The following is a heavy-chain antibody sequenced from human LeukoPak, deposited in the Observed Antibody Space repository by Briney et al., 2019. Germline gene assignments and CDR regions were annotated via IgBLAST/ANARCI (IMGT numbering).Heavy chain of an antibody. CDR2: IRYDGSNK. Sequence: GGSLRLSCAASGFTFSSYGTHWVRQAPGKGLEWVAFIRYDGSNKYYADSVKGRFTISRDNSKNTLYLQMNSLADEDTAVYFCAKFSLTTVNNPPNYFDYWGQGTLVTVSS. J-gene: IGHJ4*02. V-gene: IGHV3-30*02. D-gene: IGHD4-11*01. CDR3: AKFSLTTVNNPPNYFDY. CDR1: GFTFSSYG.